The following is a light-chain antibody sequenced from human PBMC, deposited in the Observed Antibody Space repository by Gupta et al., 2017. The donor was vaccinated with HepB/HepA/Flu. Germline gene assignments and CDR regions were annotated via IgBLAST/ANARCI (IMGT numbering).Light chain of an antibody. CDR1: SLRTYY. V-gene: IGLV3-19*01. CDR3: NSRDSSGNHWV. Sequence: SELTQDPAVSVALGQSVRITCQGDSLRTYYASWYQQKAGQAPVLVIYGKTNRPSGIPDRFSGSSSGNTASLTITGAQAEDEADYYCNSRDSSGNHWVFGGGTKLTVL. J-gene: IGLJ3*02. CDR2: GKT.